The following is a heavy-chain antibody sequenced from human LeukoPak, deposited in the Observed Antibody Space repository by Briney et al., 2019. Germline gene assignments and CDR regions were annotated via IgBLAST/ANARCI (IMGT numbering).Heavy chain of an antibody. D-gene: IGHD6-6*01. CDR2: INPSGGST. J-gene: IGHJ3*02. CDR1: GYTFTNYF. CDR3: ARASDLNDAFDI. Sequence: ASVKVSCKASGYTFTNYFMHWVRQAPGQGLEWMGIINPSGGSTIYAQKFQGRVTMTGDTSTTTVYVELSSLRSEDTAVYYCARASDLNDAFDIWGQGTTVTVPS. V-gene: IGHV1-46*01.